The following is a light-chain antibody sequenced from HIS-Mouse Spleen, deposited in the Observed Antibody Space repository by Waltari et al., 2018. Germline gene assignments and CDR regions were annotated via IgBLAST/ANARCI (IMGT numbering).Light chain of an antibody. CDR2: EGS. J-gene: IGLJ3*02. V-gene: IGLV2-23*01. CDR1: SSDVGSYNL. Sequence: QSALTQPASVSGSPGQSITISCTGTSSDVGSYNLVSWYQQHPGKAPKRMIYEGSKRPSGVSNRFSGSKSGNTASLTISGLQAEDEADYYYCSYAGSSTWVFGGGTKLTVL. CDR3: CSYAGSSTWV.